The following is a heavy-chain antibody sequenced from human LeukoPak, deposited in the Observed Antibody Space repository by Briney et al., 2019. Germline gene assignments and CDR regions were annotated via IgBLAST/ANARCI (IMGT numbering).Heavy chain of an antibody. CDR3: AKDLTVTAFDY. V-gene: IGHV3-30*18. J-gene: IGHJ4*02. Sequence: GGSLRLSCAASGFTFSSYGMHCVRQAPGKGLEWVAVISYDGSNKYYADSVKGRFTISRDNSKNTLYLQMNSLRAEDTAVYYCAKDLTVTAFDYWGQGTLVTVSS. D-gene: IGHD4-17*01. CDR1: GFTFSSYG. CDR2: ISYDGSNK.